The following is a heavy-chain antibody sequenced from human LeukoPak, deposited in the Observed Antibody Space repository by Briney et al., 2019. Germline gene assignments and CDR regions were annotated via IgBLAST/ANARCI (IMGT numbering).Heavy chain of an antibody. CDR1: GFTVSSNS. V-gene: IGHV3-66*01. CDR2: IYSGGST. Sequence: GGSLRLSCAASGFTVSSNSMSWVRQAPGKGLEWVSIIYSGGSTKYADSVKGRFSISRDNSKNTLYLQVNSLRAEDTAIYYCARAPRFDYWGQGTLVTVSS. J-gene: IGHJ4*02. CDR3: ARAPRFDY.